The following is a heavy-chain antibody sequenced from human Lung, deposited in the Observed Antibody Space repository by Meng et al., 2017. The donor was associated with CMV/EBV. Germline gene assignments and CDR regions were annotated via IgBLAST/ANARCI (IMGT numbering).Heavy chain of an antibody. J-gene: IGHJ4*02. V-gene: IGHV1-69*02. D-gene: IGHD6-19*01. CDR3: ARARSSGWYLAYYFDY. Sequence: SVXVSXXASGGTFSSYTISWVRQAPGQGLEWMGRIIPILGIANYAQKFQGRVTITADKSTSTAYMELSSLRSEDTAVYYCARARSSGWYLAYYFDYWGQGTLVTVPQ. CDR2: IIPILGIA. CDR1: GGTFSSYT.